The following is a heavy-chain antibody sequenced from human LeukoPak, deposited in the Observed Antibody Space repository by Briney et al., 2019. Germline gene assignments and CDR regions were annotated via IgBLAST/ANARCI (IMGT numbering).Heavy chain of an antibody. V-gene: IGHV1-24*01. J-gene: IGHJ3*02. CDR1: GYTLTELS. D-gene: IGHD2-2*01. CDR3: ATERGRYCSSTTCYRSAFDI. CDR2: FDPEDYET. Sequence: ASVKVSCKVSGYTLTELSMHWVRQAPGKGLEWMGGFDPEDYETIYAQKFQGRVTMTEDTSTDTAYMELSSLRSEDTAVYYCATERGRYCSSTTCYRSAFDIWGQGTMVTVSS.